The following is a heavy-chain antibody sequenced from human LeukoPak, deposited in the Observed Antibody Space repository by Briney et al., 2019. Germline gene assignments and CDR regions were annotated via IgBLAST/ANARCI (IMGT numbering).Heavy chain of an antibody. CDR2: MNFNNGNT. CDR1: GYTFTTYD. Sequence: ASVKVSCNASGYTFTTYDINWVRQASGQGLEWMGWMNFNNGNTGYAQKFQGRVTITRNTSISTAYMELSSLRSEDTAVYYCARPLPYDFWSPGAFDIWGQGTMVTVSS. CDR3: ARPLPYDFWSPGAFDI. J-gene: IGHJ3*02. V-gene: IGHV1-8*03. D-gene: IGHD3-3*01.